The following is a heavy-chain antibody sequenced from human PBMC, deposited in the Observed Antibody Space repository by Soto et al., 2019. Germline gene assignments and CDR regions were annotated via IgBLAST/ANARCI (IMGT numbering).Heavy chain of an antibody. Sequence: VASVKVSCKASGYTFTSYGISWVRQAPGQGLEWMGWISAYNGNTNYAQKLQGRVTMTTDTSTSTAYMELRSLRSDDTAVYYFARAPEPVKLMITFGGVLEYWGQGTLVTVSS. CDR1: GYTFTSYG. CDR3: ARAPEPVKLMITFGGVLEY. V-gene: IGHV1-18*01. CDR2: ISAYNGNT. J-gene: IGHJ4*02. D-gene: IGHD3-16*01.